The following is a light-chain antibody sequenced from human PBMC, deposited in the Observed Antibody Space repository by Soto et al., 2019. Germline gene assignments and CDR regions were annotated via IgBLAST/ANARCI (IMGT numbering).Light chain of an antibody. V-gene: IGKV1-27*01. Sequence: DIQLTQSPSFLSASVGDRVTITCLSSQAISNYLAWFQQRPGGVPKLLIYAASTLRSGVPSRFSGSGSGTDFTLTISSLQPDDVATYYCQNYNNAPPLTFGGGTKVDIK. CDR3: QNYNNAPPLT. J-gene: IGKJ4*01. CDR2: AAS. CDR1: QAISNY.